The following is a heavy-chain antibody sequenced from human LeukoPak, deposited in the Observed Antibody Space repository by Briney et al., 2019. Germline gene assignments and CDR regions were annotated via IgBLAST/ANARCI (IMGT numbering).Heavy chain of an antibody. CDR3: AKSNGYGLLDI. J-gene: IGHJ3*02. V-gene: IGHV4-39*07. CDR1: GGSISTSNYY. CDR2: IFYSGST. Sequence: SETLSLTCTVSGGSISTSNYYRGWIRQPPGKGLEWIGNIFYSGSTYYSPSLRSRVTISLDTSRNQFSLKLNSVTAADTAVFYYAKSNGYGLLDIWGQGTMVTVSS. D-gene: IGHD3-10*01.